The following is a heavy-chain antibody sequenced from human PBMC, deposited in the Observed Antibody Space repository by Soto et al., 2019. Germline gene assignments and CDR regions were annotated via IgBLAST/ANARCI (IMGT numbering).Heavy chain of an antibody. CDR3: ARDFSGWYGGGYFDY. Sequence: QVQLVQSGAEVKKPGASVKVSCKASGYTFTSYGISWVRQAPGQGLEWMGWISAYNGNTNYAQKLQGRVTMTTDTSTSTANMELRSLRSDDTAVYYCARDFSGWYGGGYFDYWGQGTLVTVSS. V-gene: IGHV1-18*01. CDR2: ISAYNGNT. D-gene: IGHD6-19*01. J-gene: IGHJ4*02. CDR1: GYTFTSYG.